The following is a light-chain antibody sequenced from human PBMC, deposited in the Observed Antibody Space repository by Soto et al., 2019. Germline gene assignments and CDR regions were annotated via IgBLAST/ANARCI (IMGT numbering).Light chain of an antibody. Sequence: DIQMTQSPSSLSASVGDRVTITCQASHDIINYLNWFHQKPGEAPKLLIFDAFKLETGVPSRFSGSGSVTDFTLTISSLQPEDIATYYCQQYDNLPVTFGGGTKVEIK. CDR2: DAF. CDR3: QQYDNLPVT. V-gene: IGKV1-33*01. CDR1: HDIINY. J-gene: IGKJ4*01.